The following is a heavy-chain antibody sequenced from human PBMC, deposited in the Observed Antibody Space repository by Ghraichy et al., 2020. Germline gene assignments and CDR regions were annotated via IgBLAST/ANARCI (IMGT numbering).Heavy chain of an antibody. CDR2: IGGDGRTT. J-gene: IGHJ4*02. D-gene: IGHD2-15*01. CDR3: AKEGVVAVGAFDY. CDR1: GLTFTTYV. Sequence: GGSLRLSCAASGLTFTTYVMSWVRQAPGKGLEWVSGIGGDGRTTFYADSVKGRFTISRDTSKNTLVLQMNSLRAEDTAVYYCAKEGVVAVGAFDYWGQGTLVTVSS. V-gene: IGHV3-23*01.